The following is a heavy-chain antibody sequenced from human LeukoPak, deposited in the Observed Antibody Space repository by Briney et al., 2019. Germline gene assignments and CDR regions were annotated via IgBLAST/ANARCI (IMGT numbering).Heavy chain of an antibody. D-gene: IGHD2-2*01. CDR1: GFTFSSYA. J-gene: IGHJ4*02. V-gene: IGHV3-30-3*01. CDR2: ISYDGSNK. CDR3: ARGGGVPAANSDY. Sequence: PERSLRLSCAASGFTFSSYAMHWVRQAPGKGLEWVAVISYDGSNKYYADSVKGRFTISRDNSKNTLYLQMNSLRAEDTAVYYCARGGGVPAANSDYWGQGTLVTVSS.